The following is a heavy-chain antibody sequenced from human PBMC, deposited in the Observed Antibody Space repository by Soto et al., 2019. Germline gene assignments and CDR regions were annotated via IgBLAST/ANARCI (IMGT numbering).Heavy chain of an antibody. V-gene: IGHV4-31*03. CDR1: GGSISSGGYY. Sequence: TLSLTCTVSGGSISSGGYYWSWIRQHPGKGLEWIGYIYYSGSTYYNPSLKSRVTISVDTSKNQFSLKLSSVTAADTAVYYCARESYGAYCIDYWGQGTLVTVSS. CDR3: ARESYGAYCIDY. D-gene: IGHD5-18*01. CDR2: IYYSGST. J-gene: IGHJ4*02.